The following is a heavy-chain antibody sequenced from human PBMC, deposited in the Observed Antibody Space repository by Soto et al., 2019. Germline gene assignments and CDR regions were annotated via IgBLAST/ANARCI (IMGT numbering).Heavy chain of an antibody. V-gene: IGHV5-51*01. Sequence: GESLKISCKGSGYSFTSYWIGWVRQMPGKGLEWMGIIYPGDSDTRYSPSFQGHVTISADKSISTAYLQWSILKASDTAKYYCARLGFVYDTSTPYYSVLHYYGVDVWGQGTTVTVSS. J-gene: IGHJ6*02. CDR3: ARLGFVYDTSTPYYSVLHYYGVDV. CDR2: IYPGDSDT. CDR1: GYSFTSYW. D-gene: IGHD3-9*01.